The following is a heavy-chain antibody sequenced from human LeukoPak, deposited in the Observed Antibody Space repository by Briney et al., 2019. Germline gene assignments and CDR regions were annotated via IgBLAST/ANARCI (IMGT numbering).Heavy chain of an antibody. CDR3: CTDDSGSYFQGDPFDI. CDR1: GFTFSHAL. D-gene: IGHD1-26*01. Sequence: GGSLRLSCAASGFTFSHALMNWVRQAPGKGLEGVGRIKSKTDGGTTDYSAPVKVRFTISRDDSKNTLYLQMNSLKTADTAMYYCCTDDSGSYFQGDPFDIWGQGTMVTVSS. CDR2: IKSKTDGGTT. V-gene: IGHV3-15*01. J-gene: IGHJ3*02.